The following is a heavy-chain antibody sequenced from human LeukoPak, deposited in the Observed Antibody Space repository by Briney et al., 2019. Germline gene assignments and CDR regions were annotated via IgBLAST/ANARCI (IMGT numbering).Heavy chain of an antibody. D-gene: IGHD6-19*01. Sequence: ASVKVSCKASGYTFTSYDINWVRQATGQGLEWMGWMNPNSGNTGYARKFQGRVTITRNTSISTAYMELSSLRSEDTAVYYCARARLYSSGWPDWGQGTLVTVSS. V-gene: IGHV1-8*03. CDR3: ARARLYSSGWPD. CDR2: MNPNSGNT. CDR1: GYTFTSYD. J-gene: IGHJ4*02.